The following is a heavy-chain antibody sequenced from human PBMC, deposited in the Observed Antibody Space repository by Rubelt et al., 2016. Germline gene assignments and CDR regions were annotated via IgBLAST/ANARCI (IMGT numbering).Heavy chain of an antibody. J-gene: IGHJ4*02. D-gene: IGHD3-22*01. CDR1: GYTFTSYG. CDR2: ISAYNGNT. V-gene: IGHV1-18*01. CDR3: ARVEYYYDSSGYSDY. Sequence: QVQLVQSGAEVKKPGASVKVSCKASGYTFTSYGISWVRQAPGQGLEWMGWISAYNGNTNYAQKIQGRVTMTTDTCTSTAYMELRSLRSDDTAVYYCARVEYYYDSSGYSDYWGQGTLVTVSS.